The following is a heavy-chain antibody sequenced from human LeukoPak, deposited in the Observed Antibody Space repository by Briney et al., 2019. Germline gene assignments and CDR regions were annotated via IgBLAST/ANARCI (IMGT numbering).Heavy chain of an antibody. J-gene: IGHJ6*04. CDR1: GYSISSGYY. CDR2: IYHSGST. CDR3: ARGPPYAPGILDV. D-gene: IGHD1-26*01. V-gene: IGHV4-38-2*02. Sequence: PSETLSLTCTVSGYSISSGYYWGWIRQPPGKGLEWIGSIYHSGSTYYNPSLKSRVTISVDTSKNLFSLKLPSVTAADTAVYFCARGPPYAPGILDVWGKGTTVTISS.